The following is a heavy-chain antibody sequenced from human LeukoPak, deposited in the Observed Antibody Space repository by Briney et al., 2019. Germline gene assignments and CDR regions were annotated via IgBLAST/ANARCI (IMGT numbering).Heavy chain of an antibody. D-gene: IGHD5-24*01. CDR3: ASSPDGYNTFDY. Sequence: GGSLRLSCTASGFTFSSYGMHWVRQAPGKGLEWVAVISYDGSNKYYADSVKGRFTISRDNSKNTLYLQMNSLRAEDTAVYYCASSPDGYNTFDYWGQGTLVTVSS. V-gene: IGHV3-30*19. J-gene: IGHJ4*02. CDR1: GFTFSSYG. CDR2: ISYDGSNK.